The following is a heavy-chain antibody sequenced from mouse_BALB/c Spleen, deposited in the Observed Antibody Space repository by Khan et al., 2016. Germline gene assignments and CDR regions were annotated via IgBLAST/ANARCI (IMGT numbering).Heavy chain of an antibody. CDR1: GYSITRDYA. J-gene: IGHJ3*01. CDR2: ISYSGST. CDR3: ARSFDYRGFAY. V-gene: IGHV3-2*02. D-gene: IGHD2-4*01. Sequence: EVQLQESGPGLVKPSQSLSLTCTVTGYSITRDYAWNCIRQFPGNKLEWMGYISYSGSTNYTPSLKSRVSITRDTSKNQVFLQLNSVTTEDTVTYYCARSFDYRGFAYWGQGTLVTVSA.